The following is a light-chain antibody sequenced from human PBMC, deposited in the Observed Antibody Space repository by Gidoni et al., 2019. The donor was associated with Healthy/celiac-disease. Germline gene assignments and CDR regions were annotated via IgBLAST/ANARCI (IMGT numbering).Light chain of an antibody. CDR3: ETWDSNTPWK. J-gene: IGLJ3*02. Sequence: QPVLTQSSSASASLGSSVKLTCTLSSGHSSYIIAWHQQQPGKAPRYLMKLEGSGSYNKGSGVPDRFSGSSSGADRYLTISNLQFEDEADYYCETWDSNTPWKFGGGTKLTVL. V-gene: IGLV4-60*02. CDR1: SGHSSYI. CDR2: LEGSGSY.